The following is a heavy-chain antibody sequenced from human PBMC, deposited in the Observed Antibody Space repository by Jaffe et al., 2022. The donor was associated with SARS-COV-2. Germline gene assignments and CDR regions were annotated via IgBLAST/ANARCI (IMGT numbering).Heavy chain of an antibody. CDR1: GASITSTNYY. D-gene: IGHD6-13*01. CDR3: TRYGGVAATGSTSHYMDV. J-gene: IGHJ6*03. V-gene: IGHV4-39*01. Sequence: QVQLQESGPGLEKPTETLSLSCSVSGASITSTNYYWGWVRQSPALGLEWLGSVYSNGTPYYKASLRSRLTLSLDKSKNQFSLKLYSVTAADTAVYYCTRYGGVAATGSTSHYMDVWGRGTAVTVSS. CDR2: VYSNGTP.